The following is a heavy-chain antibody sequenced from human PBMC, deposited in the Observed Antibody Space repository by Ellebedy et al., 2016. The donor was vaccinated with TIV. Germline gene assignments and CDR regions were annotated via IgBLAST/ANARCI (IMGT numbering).Heavy chain of an antibody. CDR1: GYTFTSYA. Sequence: AASVKVSCKASGYTFTSYAVNWVRQAPGQRLDWMGWINTNTGNPTYAQGFTGRFVFSLDTSVSTAYLQISSLKAEDTAVYYCARGKDYDFWNGYKYGMDVWGQGTTVTVSS. CDR3: ARGKDYDFWNGYKYGMDV. D-gene: IGHD3-3*01. V-gene: IGHV7-4-1*02. CDR2: INTNTGNP. J-gene: IGHJ6*02.